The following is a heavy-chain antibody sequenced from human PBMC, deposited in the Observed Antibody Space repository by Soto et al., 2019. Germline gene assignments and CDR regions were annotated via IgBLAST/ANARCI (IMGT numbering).Heavy chain of an antibody. CDR2: ISSSSSYI. D-gene: IGHD6-6*01. J-gene: IGHJ5*02. V-gene: IGHV3-21*01. Sequence: PGGCMSLSCAASGFTLSSYSINWVRPAPGKGLEWVSSISSSSSYIYYADSVKGRFTISRDNAKNSLYLQMNSLRAEDTAVYYCARASLAAAWYCFDPWGQGTLVTVSS. CDR3: ARASLAAAWYCFDP. CDR1: GFTLSSYS.